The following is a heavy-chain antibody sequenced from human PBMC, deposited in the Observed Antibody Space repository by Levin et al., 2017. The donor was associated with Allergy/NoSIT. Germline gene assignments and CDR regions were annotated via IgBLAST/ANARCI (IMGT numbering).Heavy chain of an antibody. V-gene: IGHV3-30-3*01. J-gene: IGHJ4*02. CDR2: ISYDGSNK. Sequence: PGGSLRLSCDASGFTFSSYVFHWVRQAPGKGLGWVAAISYDGSNKYYADSVKGRFTISRDNSKNTVYLQMDSLTAEDTALYYCARDWWDLPKSHFDLWGQGALVSVSS. CDR1: GFTFSSYV. D-gene: IGHD1-26*01. CDR3: ARDWWDLPKSHFDL.